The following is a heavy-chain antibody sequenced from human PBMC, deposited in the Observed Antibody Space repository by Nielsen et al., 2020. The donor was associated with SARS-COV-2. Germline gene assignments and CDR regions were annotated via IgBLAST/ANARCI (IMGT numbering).Heavy chain of an antibody. CDR3: ARDHLSQWELDYYYGMDV. D-gene: IGHD1-26*01. V-gene: IGHV4-30-2*01. J-gene: IGHJ6*02. CDR2: IYHSGST. CDR1: GGSISSGGYS. Sequence: SETLSLTCAVSGGSISSGGYSWSWIRQPPGKGLEWIGYIYHSGSTYYNPSLKSRVTISVDKSKNQFSLKLSSVTAADTAVYYCARDHLSQWELDYYYGMDVWGQGTTVTVSS.